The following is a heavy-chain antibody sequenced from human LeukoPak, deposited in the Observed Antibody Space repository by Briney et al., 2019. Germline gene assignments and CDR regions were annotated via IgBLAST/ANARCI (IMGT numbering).Heavy chain of an antibody. Sequence: GASVKVSCKASGYTFTSYGISWVRQAPGQGLEWMGWISAYNGNTNYAQKLQGRVTMTTDTSTSTAYMELRSLRSDVTAVYYCARDGKLQYQYYYYYYGMDVWGQGTTVTVSS. J-gene: IGHJ6*02. D-gene: IGHD4-11*01. CDR3: ARDGKLQYQYYYYYYGMDV. CDR2: ISAYNGNT. CDR1: GYTFTSYG. V-gene: IGHV1-18*01.